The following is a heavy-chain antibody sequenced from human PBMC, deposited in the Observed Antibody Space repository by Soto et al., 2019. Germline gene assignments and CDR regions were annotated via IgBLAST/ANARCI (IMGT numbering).Heavy chain of an antibody. J-gene: IGHJ4*02. CDR2: IWYDGSNK. V-gene: IGHV3-33*01. CDR1: GFTFSSYV. Sequence: GGSLRLSCAASGFTFSSYVMHWVRQAPGKGLEWVAVIWYDGSNKYYADSVKGRFTISRDNSKNTLYLQMNSLRAEDTAVYYCARDTFLYYYDSSGYAFDYWGQGTLVTVSS. D-gene: IGHD3-22*01. CDR3: ARDTFLYYYDSSGYAFDY.